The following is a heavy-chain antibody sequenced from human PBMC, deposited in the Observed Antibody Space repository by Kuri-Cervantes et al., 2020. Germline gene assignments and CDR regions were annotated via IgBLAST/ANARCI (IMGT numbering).Heavy chain of an antibody. V-gene: IGHV4-39*01. CDR3: ARGQANYYDGSGYYSPPLDY. CDR1: GASITSSSYY. J-gene: IGHJ4*02. CDR2: IYYSGNT. Sequence: SETLSLTCTVSGASITSSSYYWVWIRQPPGKGLEWIGSIYYSGNTNYNPSVKSRVTISVDTSKNQFSLKLTFVTAADTAVYYCARGQANYYDGSGYYSPPLDYWGQGTLVTVSS. D-gene: IGHD3-22*01.